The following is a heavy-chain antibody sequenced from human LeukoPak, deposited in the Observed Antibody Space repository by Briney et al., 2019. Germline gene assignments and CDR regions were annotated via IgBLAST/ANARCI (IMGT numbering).Heavy chain of an antibody. CDR2: IYYSGGT. J-gene: IGHJ4*02. V-gene: IGHV4-59*01. D-gene: IGHD5-18*01. Sequence: SQTLSLTCTVSGGSISSYYWSCIWQPPWKGQEWIGYIYYSGGTNYNPPLKSRVTISVDTSKNQFSLKLSSVTAADTAVYYCARGAMVDYWGQGTLVTVSS. CDR1: GGSISSYY. CDR3: ARGAMVDY.